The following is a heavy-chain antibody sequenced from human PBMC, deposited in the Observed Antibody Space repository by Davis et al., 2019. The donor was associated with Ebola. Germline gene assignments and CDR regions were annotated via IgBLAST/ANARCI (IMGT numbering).Heavy chain of an antibody. CDR1: GFTFSGSA. V-gene: IGHV3-73*01. CDR2: IRSKANSYAT. CDR3: AAEYQLLLGGFDY. Sequence: GGSLRLSCAASGFTFSGSAMHWVRQASGKGLEWVGRIRSKANSYATAYAASVKGRFTISRDDSKNTAYLQMNSLKTEDTAVYYCAAEYQLLLGGFDYWGQGTLVTVSS. D-gene: IGHD2-2*01. J-gene: IGHJ4*02.